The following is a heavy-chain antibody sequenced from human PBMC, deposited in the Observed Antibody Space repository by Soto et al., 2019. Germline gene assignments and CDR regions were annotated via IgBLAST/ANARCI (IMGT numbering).Heavy chain of an antibody. Sequence: QVQLVQSGAEVKKPGASVKVSCKASGYTFTSYAMHWVRQAPGQRLEWMGWINAGNGNTKYSQKFQGRVTITRDTSASTAYMELSSLRSEDTAVYYCARDRTLNGLRFLEWWYFDYWGQGTLVTVSS. J-gene: IGHJ4*02. CDR2: INAGNGNT. V-gene: IGHV1-3*01. CDR1: GYTFTSYA. CDR3: ARDRTLNGLRFLEWWYFDY. D-gene: IGHD3-3*01.